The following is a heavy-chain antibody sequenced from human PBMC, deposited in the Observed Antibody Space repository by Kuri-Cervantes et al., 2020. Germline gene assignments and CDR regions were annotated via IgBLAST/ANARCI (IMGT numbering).Heavy chain of an antibody. CDR2: ISSSGSTI. V-gene: IGHV3-11*01. CDR3: ARGWYSSGWTFRDGMDV. D-gene: IGHD6-19*01. Sequence: GESLKISCAASGFTFSDYYMSWIRQAPGKGLEWVSYISSSGSTIYYADSVKGRFTISRDNAKNSLYLQMNSLRAEDAAVYYCARGWYSSGWTFRDGMDVWGQGTTVTVSS. J-gene: IGHJ6*02. CDR1: GFTFSDYY.